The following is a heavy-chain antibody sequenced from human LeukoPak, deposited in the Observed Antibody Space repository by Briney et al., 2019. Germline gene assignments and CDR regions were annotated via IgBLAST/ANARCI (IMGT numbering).Heavy chain of an antibody. D-gene: IGHD3-3*01. Sequence: PSETLSLTCTVSGGSISSGSYYWSWIRQPAGKGLEWIGRIYTSGSTNYNPSLKSRVTISVDTSKNQFSLKLSSVTAADTAVYYCAKDKTYYDFWSGHDAFDIWGQGTMVTVSS. J-gene: IGHJ3*02. V-gene: IGHV4-61*02. CDR3: AKDKTYYDFWSGHDAFDI. CDR2: IYTSGST. CDR1: GGSISSGSYY.